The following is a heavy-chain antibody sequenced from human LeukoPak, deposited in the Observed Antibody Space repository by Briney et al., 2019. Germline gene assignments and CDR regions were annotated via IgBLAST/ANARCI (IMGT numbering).Heavy chain of an antibody. Sequence: PSETLSLTCTVSGGSISSGSYYCSWIRQPAGKGLEWIGRIYTSGRTNYNPSLKSRVTMSVDTSKNQFSLKLSSVTAADTAVYYCARSGGSGSFDYWGQGTLVTVSS. CDR3: ARSGGSGSFDY. J-gene: IGHJ4*02. V-gene: IGHV4-61*02. CDR2: IYTSGRT. D-gene: IGHD3-10*01. CDR1: GGSISSGSYY.